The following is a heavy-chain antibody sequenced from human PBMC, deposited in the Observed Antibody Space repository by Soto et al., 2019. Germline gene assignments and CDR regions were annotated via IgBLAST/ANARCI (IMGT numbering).Heavy chain of an antibody. V-gene: IGHV5-10-1*01. CDR2: IDPRDSYT. J-gene: IGHJ4*02. CDR3: AIRGASQWLKF. Sequence: RGESLKISCKGSGYSFINDWINWVRQMPDKGLEWMGRIDPRDSYTNYSPSFQGHVTISIDKSINTAYLQWSSLKASDTAIYYCAIRGASQWLKFWGQGTLVTVSS. CDR1: GYSFINDW. D-gene: IGHD6-19*01.